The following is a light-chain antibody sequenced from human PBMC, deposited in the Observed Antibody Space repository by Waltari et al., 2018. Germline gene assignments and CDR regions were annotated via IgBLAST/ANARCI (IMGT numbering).Light chain of an antibody. CDR3: HHYGSSPQGT. CDR2: GAS. V-gene: IGKV3-20*01. CDR1: QGISDTY. Sequence: ELVLTQSPGTLSLSPGERATLSCRASQGISDTYLGWCHQRPGQAPRLLILGASSRAAGIPHRFSGSGSGTDFTLTISSLEPEDFAVYYCHHYGSSPQGTFGPGTRVDI. J-gene: IGKJ3*01.